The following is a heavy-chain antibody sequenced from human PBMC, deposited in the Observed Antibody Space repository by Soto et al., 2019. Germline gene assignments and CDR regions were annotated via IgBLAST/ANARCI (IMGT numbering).Heavy chain of an antibody. CDR1: GYSFTSYW. CDR2: IYPVDSDT. Sequence: GESLKISCKGSGYSFTSYWIGWVRQMPGKSLEWMGIIYPVDSDTRYSPSFQGQVTISADKSISTAYLQWSSLKASDTAMYYCARWNSGSYGYYYYGMDVWGQGTTVTVSS. D-gene: IGHD1-26*01. J-gene: IGHJ6*02. V-gene: IGHV5-51*01. CDR3: ARWNSGSYGYYYYGMDV.